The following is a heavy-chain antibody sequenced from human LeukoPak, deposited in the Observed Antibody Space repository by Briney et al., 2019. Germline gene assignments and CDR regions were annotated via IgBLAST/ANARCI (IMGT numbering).Heavy chain of an antibody. J-gene: IGHJ4*02. CDR2: IKEDGSDK. CDR1: EVTFSSYW. CDR3: ARGGHFNFDY. V-gene: IGHV3-7*01. D-gene: IGHD5-12*01. Sequence: PGGSLRLSCAASEVTFSSYWMKWVRQAPGKGVEWVASIKEDGSDKYYVDSVKGRFSISRDNAKNSLFLQMNSLRTEDTAVYYCARGGHFNFDYWGQGTLVIVSS.